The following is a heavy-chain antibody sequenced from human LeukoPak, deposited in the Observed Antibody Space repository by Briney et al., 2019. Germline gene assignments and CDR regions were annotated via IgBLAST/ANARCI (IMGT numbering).Heavy chain of an antibody. V-gene: IGHV4-38-2*02. CDR2: IYHSGST. CDR1: GYSISSGYY. D-gene: IGHD3-3*01. J-gene: IGHJ3*02. CDR3: ARDPPYYDFWSGPLRGAFDI. Sequence: PSETLSLTCAVSGYSISSGYYWGWIRQPPGKGLEWIGSIYHSGSTNYNPSLKSRVTISVDTSKNQFSLKLSSVTAADTAVYYCARDPPYYDFWSGPLRGAFDIWGQGTMVTVSS.